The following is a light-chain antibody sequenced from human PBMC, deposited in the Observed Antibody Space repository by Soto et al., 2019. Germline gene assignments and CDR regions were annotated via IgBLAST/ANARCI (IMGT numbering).Light chain of an antibody. Sequence: EIVLTQSPGTLSLSPGERATLSCRASQSVSNNYLAWYQQKPGQAPRLLIYVASSRATGIPDRFSGSGSGTDFTLTISRLEPEDFAVYYCQLYGRSVTFGGGTKVEMK. V-gene: IGKV3-20*01. CDR1: QSVSNNY. CDR2: VAS. J-gene: IGKJ4*01. CDR3: QLYGRSVT.